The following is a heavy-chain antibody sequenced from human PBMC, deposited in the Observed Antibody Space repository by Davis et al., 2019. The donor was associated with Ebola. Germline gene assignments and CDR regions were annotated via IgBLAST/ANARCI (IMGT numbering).Heavy chain of an antibody. J-gene: IGHJ5*02. CDR3: AKFSSSWYDGRLAP. CDR1: GFTFSSYS. CDR2: ISSSSSYI. Sequence: GESLKISCAASGFTFSSYSMNWVRQAPGKGLEWVSSISSSSSYIYYADSVKGRFTISRDNAKNSLYLQMNSLRAEDTAVYYCAKFSSSWYDGRLAPWGQGTLVTVSS. D-gene: IGHD6-13*01. V-gene: IGHV3-21*04.